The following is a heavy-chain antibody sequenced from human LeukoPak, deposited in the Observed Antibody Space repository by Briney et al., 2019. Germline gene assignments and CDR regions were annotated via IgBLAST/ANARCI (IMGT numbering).Heavy chain of an antibody. CDR3: ARGVDTAVIPYYYYYVDV. J-gene: IGHJ6*03. CDR2: INPKSRAT. D-gene: IGHD5-18*01. CDR1: GYTFTDYY. Sequence: ASAKVSCKASGYTFTDYYMHWVRQAPGQGLEWMGWINPKSRATNYAQNLQGRVTLTRDTSISTAYMELSSLRSDDTAVYYCARGVDTAVIPYYYYYVDVWGIGTTVTVSS. V-gene: IGHV1-2*02.